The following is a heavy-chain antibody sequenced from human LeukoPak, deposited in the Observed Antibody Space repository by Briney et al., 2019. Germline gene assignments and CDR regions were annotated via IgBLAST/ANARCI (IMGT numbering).Heavy chain of an antibody. J-gene: IGHJ4*02. D-gene: IGHD2-2*01. CDR3: ASATVDMPRD. CDR2: IYYSGST. Sequence: SETLSLTCTVSGGSISSSNYYWGWIRQPPGKGLEWIGYIYYSGSTYYNPSLKSRVTISVDTSKNQFSLKLSSVTAADTAVYYCASATVDMPRDWGQGTLVTVSS. V-gene: IGHV4-30-4*08. CDR1: GGSISSSNYY.